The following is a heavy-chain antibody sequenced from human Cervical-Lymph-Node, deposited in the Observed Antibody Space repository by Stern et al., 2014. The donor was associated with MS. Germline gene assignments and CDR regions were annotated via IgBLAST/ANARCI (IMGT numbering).Heavy chain of an antibody. CDR3: AKDPPLGVLLEGGYKYFDVDV. CDR2: IIPIFNTA. J-gene: IGHJ6*02. Sequence: QMQLVQSGAEVKKPGSSVKVSCKASGGTFSNLAISWVRQAPGQGLEWMGGIIPIFNTAAYAQKFQVKVSITADKSTNTVYMEVSSLRPGDTAVYYCAKDPPLGVLLEGGYKYFDVDVWGQGTTVTVSS. CDR1: GGTFSNLA. D-gene: IGHD3-3*01. V-gene: IGHV1-69*06.